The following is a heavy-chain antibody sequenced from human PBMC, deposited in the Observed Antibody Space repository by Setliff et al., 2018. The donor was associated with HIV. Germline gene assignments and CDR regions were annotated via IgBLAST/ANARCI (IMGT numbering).Heavy chain of an antibody. V-gene: IGHV4-39*01. D-gene: IGHD1-26*01. CDR1: GASISSSSHH. Sequence: SETLSLTCTVSGASISSSSHHWAWIRQPPGKGLEYIGNIYYTGSTHHNPSLESRVATSVDTSKNQFSLKLSSVTAADTAVYYCARIVKWELVATSTFFYYYMDVWGKGTTVTVSS. CDR2: IYYTGST. J-gene: IGHJ6*03. CDR3: ARIVKWELVATSTFFYYYMDV.